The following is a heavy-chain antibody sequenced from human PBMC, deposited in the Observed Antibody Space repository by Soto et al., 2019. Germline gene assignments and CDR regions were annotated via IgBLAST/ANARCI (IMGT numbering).Heavy chain of an antibody. CDR1: GFSFASFA. CDR2: MSGSDGKT. J-gene: IGHJ4*02. Sequence: DVRLAESGGGLVQPGGSLRLSCTTSGFSFASFAMTWVRQAPGKGLEWVATMSGSDGKTYYADSVKGRVSISRDTSRNTLYLQMNSLRADDTAIYYWAKWSYLDYWGQGTLVTVSS. CDR3: AKWSYLDY. D-gene: IGHD3-3*01. V-gene: IGHV3-23*04.